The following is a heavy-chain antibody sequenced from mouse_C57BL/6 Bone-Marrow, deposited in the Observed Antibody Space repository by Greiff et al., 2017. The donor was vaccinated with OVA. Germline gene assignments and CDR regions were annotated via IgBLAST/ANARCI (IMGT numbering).Heavy chain of an antibody. Sequence: VQLQQSGAELVRPGASVKLSCTASGFNIKDDYMHWVKQRPEQGLEWIGWIDPENGDTEYASKFQGKATITADTSSKTAYLQLSSLTSEDTAVYYCTTPYGYDVYYFDYWGQGTTLTVSS. CDR2: IDPENGDT. D-gene: IGHD2-2*01. J-gene: IGHJ2*01. CDR3: TTPYGYDVYYFDY. CDR1: GFNIKDDY. V-gene: IGHV14-4*01.